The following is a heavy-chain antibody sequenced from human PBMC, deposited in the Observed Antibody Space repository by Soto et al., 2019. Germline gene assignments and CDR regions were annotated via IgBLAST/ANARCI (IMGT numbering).Heavy chain of an antibody. J-gene: IGHJ6*02. Sequence: PPETLSLTCTVSSGSISNGEYYCSCTRQKPGKGMECIGYIYYSGSTYYNPSLKSRVTISVDKSKNQLSLKLSSVTAADTAVYYCARDNILGILYGGMDVWGQGTTVT. CDR1: SGSISNGEYY. CDR2: IYYSGST. V-gene: IGHV4-30-4*01. D-gene: IGHD3-3*01. CDR3: ARDNILGILYGGMDV.